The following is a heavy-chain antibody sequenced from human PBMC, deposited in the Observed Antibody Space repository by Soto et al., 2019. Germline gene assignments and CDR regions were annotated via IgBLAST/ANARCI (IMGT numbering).Heavy chain of an antibody. CDR1: GYTFTSYG. V-gene: IGHV1-69*13. Sequence: SVKVSCKASGYTFTSYGISWVRQAPGQGLEWMGGIMPVFRTPDCAQKFQGRVTITADESTSTAYMELSGLRSDDTAVYFCARDNDRPQLGGNYYYILDVWGQGTTVTVSS. CDR2: IMPVFRTP. J-gene: IGHJ6*02. D-gene: IGHD2-8*01. CDR3: ARDNDRPQLGGNYYYILDV.